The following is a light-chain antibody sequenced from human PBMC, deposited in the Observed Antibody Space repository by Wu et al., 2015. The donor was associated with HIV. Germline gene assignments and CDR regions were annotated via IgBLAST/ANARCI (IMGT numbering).Light chain of an antibody. CDR1: QGLGNNY. J-gene: IGKJ2*01. CDR2: GAS. CDR3: QQVLAKPYT. V-gene: IGKV3-20*01. Sequence: EVVLTQSPGTLSLSPGDLATLSCRASQGLGNNYLAWYQQKSGQPPRVIIHGASGRATGVPDRFSGGGSGTTFTLTINSLQPEDFATYHCQQVLAKPYTFGQGTQVEIK.